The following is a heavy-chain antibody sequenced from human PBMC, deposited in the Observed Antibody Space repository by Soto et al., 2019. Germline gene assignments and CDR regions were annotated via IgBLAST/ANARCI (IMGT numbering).Heavy chain of an antibody. V-gene: IGHV4-59*01. CDR1: GGSIISYY. D-gene: IGHD2-2*01. CDR2: IYYSGST. J-gene: IGHJ6*02. Sequence: SETLSLTSTVSGGSIISYYWSWIRQPTGKGLEWIGYIYYSGSTNYNPSLKSRVTISVDTSKNQFSLKLSSVTAADTAVYYCARDSGYCISTRCYYYGMDVWGQGTTVTVSS. CDR3: ARDSGYCISTRCYYYGMDV.